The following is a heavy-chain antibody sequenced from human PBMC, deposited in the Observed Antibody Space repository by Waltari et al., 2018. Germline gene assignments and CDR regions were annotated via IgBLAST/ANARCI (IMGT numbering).Heavy chain of an antibody. Sequence: QVQLVESGGGVVQPGGSLRLSCAASGFTFSNFCCHWVRQAPGKGVVWLALIWFDGKYKFYAYSVRGRFTISRDNSKRTLHLDMNNLKVDDTAMYYCAKDAFGNTYLDLWGQGTLVTVSS. CDR1: GFTFSNFC. D-gene: IGHD3-10*01. CDR3: AKDAFGNTYLDL. CDR2: IWFDGKYK. V-gene: IGHV3-30*02. J-gene: IGHJ4*02.